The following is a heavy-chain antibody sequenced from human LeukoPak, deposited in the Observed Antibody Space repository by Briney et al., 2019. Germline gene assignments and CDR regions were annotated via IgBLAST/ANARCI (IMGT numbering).Heavy chain of an antibody. V-gene: IGHV3-30*03. J-gene: IGHJ4*02. CDR1: GFTFSSYG. CDR2: ISYDGSNK. CDR3: ARDPPTRYCSSTSCQGGHDY. D-gene: IGHD2-2*01. Sequence: GGSLRLSCAASGFTFSSYGMHWVRQAPGKGLEWVAVISYDGSNKYYADSVKGRFTISRDNAKNSLYLQMNSLRAEDTAVYYCARDPPTRYCSSTSCQGGHDYWGQGTLVTVSS.